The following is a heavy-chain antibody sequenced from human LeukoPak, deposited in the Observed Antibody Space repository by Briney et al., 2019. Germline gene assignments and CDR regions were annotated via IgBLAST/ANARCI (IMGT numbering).Heavy chain of an antibody. CDR3: AINGGGDSGYGNFDY. V-gene: IGHV3-9*01. J-gene: IGHJ4*02. CDR2: INWNSDSI. CDR1: GFTFDDYA. D-gene: IGHD5-12*01. Sequence: GGSLRLSCAVSGFTFDDYAMHWVRQVPGKGLEWVSGINWNSDSIGYADSVKGRFTTPRDNAKNSLYLQMNSLRAENTAFYYCAINGGGDSGYGNFDYWGQGTLVTVSS.